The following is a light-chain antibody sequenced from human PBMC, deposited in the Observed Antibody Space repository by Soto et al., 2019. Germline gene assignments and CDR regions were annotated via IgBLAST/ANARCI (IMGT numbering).Light chain of an antibody. V-gene: IGLV7-46*01. Sequence: VVTQEPSLTVSPGGTVTLTCGSSTGAVTNGHYPYWFQQKPGQAPRTLIYDTTNRHSWTPARFSGSLLGGKAALTLSGAQPEDEAEYYCLLSYNGPYVFGTGTKVTVL. CDR3: LLSYNGPYV. CDR1: TGAVTNGHY. CDR2: DTT. J-gene: IGLJ1*01.